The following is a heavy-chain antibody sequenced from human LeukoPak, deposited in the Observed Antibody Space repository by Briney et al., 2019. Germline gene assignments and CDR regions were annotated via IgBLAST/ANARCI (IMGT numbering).Heavy chain of an antibody. CDR1: GYSISSGYY. D-gene: IGHD5-24*01. J-gene: IGHJ4*02. Sequence: SETLSLTCTVSGYSISSGYYWGWIRQPPGKGLEWIGSIYHSGSTYYNPSLKSRVTISVDTSKNQFSLKLSSVTAADTAVYYCARDRGRDGYNGIDYWGQGTLVTVSS. CDR2: IYHSGST. CDR3: ARDRGRDGYNGIDY. V-gene: IGHV4-38-2*02.